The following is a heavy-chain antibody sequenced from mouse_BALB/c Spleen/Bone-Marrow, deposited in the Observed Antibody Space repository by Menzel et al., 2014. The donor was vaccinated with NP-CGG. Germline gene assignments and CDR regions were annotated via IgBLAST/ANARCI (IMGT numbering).Heavy chain of an antibody. CDR1: GYTFTNYW. CDR3: ARGGTTVVSDY. Sequence: QVQLQQSGAEVVKPGASVKVSCKASGYTFTNYWMQWVKQRPGQGLEWIGEIGPSDSYTNYNQDFKGKATLTVDKSSSTAYMQLSSLTSEDSAVYYCARGGTTVVSDYWGQGTSLTVSS. J-gene: IGHJ2*02. CDR2: IGPSDSYT. V-gene: IGHV1-69*02. D-gene: IGHD1-1*01.